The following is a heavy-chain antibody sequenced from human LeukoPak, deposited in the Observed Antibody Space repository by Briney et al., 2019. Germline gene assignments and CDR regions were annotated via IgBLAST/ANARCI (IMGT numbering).Heavy chain of an antibody. CDR3: ARDLAVATITTFDY. D-gene: IGHD5-12*01. V-gene: IGHV1-18*01. Sequence: ASVTVSFKSSGYAFTIYGISWVRQAPGQGLEWMGWISAYNGNTNYAQKLQGRVTMTTDTSTSTAYMELRSLRSDDTAVYYCARDLAVATITTFDYWGQGTLVTVSS. CDR2: ISAYNGNT. CDR1: GYAFTIYG. J-gene: IGHJ4*02.